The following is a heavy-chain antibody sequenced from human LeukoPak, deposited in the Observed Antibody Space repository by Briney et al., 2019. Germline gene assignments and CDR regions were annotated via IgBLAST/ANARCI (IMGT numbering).Heavy chain of an antibody. CDR3: ARDPATVAYYGMDV. CDR1: GFTFSGYA. V-gene: IGHV3-23*01. Sequence: GGSLRLSCAASGFTFSGYAMSWVRQAPGKGLEWVSLITGSGATTYYADSVRGRFTVSRDNSKNTLYLQMNSLRAEDTAVYYCARDPATVAYYGMDVWGQGTTVTVSS. J-gene: IGHJ6*02. D-gene: IGHD4-23*01. CDR2: ITGSGATT.